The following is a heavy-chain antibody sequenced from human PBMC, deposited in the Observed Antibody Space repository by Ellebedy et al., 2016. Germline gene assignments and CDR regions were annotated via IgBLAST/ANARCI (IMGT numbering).Heavy chain of an antibody. D-gene: IGHD1-14*01. V-gene: IGHV3-66*01. CDR1: GGSITSDY. CDR2: IYAGGST. CDR3: ARGNTIPGPEPLDY. Sequence: ETLSLTCTVSGGSITSDYLSWVRQAPGKGLEWVSVIYAGGSTFYADSVKGRFTISRDNSKNTLYLQMNRLRAEDTAMYYSARGNTIPGPEPLDYWGQGTLITVSS. J-gene: IGHJ4*02.